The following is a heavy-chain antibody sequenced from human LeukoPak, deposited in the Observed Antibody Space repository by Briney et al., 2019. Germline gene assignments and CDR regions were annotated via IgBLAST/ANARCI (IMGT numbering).Heavy chain of an antibody. J-gene: IGHJ4*02. Sequence: GGSLRLSCAASGFTLSSYAMSWVRQAPGKGLEWVANINLRGSEKYYVDSVKGRFTISRDNANNSVYLQMNSLRSEDTAVYYCARDVDYANPRHDYWGQGTLVTVSS. V-gene: IGHV3-7*01. D-gene: IGHD4/OR15-4a*01. CDR3: ARDVDYANPRHDY. CDR2: INLRGSEK. CDR1: GFTLSSYA.